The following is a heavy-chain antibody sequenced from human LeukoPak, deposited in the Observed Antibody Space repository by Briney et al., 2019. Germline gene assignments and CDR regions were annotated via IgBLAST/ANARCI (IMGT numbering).Heavy chain of an antibody. CDR1: GYSISSGYY. V-gene: IGHV4-61*01. D-gene: IGHD1-20*01. CDR3: ARGRYNWNY. CDR2: IYYSGST. Sequence: SETLSLTCAVSGYSISSGYYWGWIRQPPGRGLEWIGYIYYSGSTNYNPSLNSRVTISVDTSKNQFSLKLRSVTAADTAVYYCARGRYNWNYWGQGILVTVSS. J-gene: IGHJ4*02.